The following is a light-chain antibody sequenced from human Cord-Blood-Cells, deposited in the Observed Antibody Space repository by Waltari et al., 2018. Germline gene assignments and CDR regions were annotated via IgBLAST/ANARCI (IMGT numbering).Light chain of an antibody. CDR1: QSVLYSSNNKNY. V-gene: IGKV4-1*01. Sequence: DIVMTQSPDSLAVSLGERATINCKSSQSVLYSSNNKNYLAWYQQKPGQPPKLLIYWASTRDSGVPDRFSGSGSWTGFTLTISSLQAEDVAVYYCQQYYSTPPTFGQGTKVEIK. CDR3: QQYYSTPPT. J-gene: IGKJ1*01. CDR2: WAS.